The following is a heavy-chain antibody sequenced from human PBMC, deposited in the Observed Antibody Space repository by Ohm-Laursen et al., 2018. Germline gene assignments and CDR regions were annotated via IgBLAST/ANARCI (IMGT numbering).Heavy chain of an antibody. CDR2: ISSSSSYI. J-gene: IGHJ3*02. V-gene: IGHV3-21*01. D-gene: IGHD1-1*01. CDR1: GFTFSSYS. Sequence: SLRLSCAASGFTFSSYSMNWVRQAPGKGLEWVSSISSSSSYIYYADSVKGRFTISRDNAKNSLYLQMNSLRAEDTAVYYCARVGNWRAFDIWGQGTMVTVSS. CDR3: ARVGNWRAFDI.